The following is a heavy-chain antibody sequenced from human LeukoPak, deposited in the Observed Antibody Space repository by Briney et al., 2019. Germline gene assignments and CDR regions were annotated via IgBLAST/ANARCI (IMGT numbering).Heavy chain of an antibody. CDR1: GGSISSSSYY. CDR3: ARDGRAVAGNGGVDAFDI. Sequence: KPSETLSLTCTVSGGSISSSSYYWGWIRQPPGKGLEWIGSIYYSGSTYYNPSLKSRVTISVDTSKNQFSLKLSSVTAADTAVYYCARDGRAVAGNGGVDAFDIWGQGTMVTVSS. V-gene: IGHV4-39*02. D-gene: IGHD6-19*01. J-gene: IGHJ3*02. CDR2: IYYSGST.